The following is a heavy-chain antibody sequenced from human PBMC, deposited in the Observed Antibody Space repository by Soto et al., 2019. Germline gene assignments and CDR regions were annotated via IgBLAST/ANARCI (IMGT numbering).Heavy chain of an antibody. V-gene: IGHV3-23*01. CDR1: GFTFSSYT. Sequence: EVQLLESGGGLVGPGGSRRLSCAASGFTFSSYTMSWVRQAPGKGLEWVSTISGSGSSTYSADSVKGRFTISRDNSKNTLYLQMNGLRVEDTAIYYCAKAWGIDYWGQGTLVTVSS. CDR3: AKAWGIDY. J-gene: IGHJ4*02. CDR2: ISGSGSST. D-gene: IGHD7-27*01.